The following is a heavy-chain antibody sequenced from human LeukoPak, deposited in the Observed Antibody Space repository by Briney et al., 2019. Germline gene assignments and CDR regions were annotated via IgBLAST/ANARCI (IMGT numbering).Heavy chain of an antibody. CDR3: ARPQGMAGATRLAFDI. Sequence: PSETLSLTCTVSGGSISSSSYYWGWIRQPPGKGLEWIGSIYYSGSTYYNPSLKSRVTISVDTSKNQFSLKLSSVTAADTAVYYCARPQGMAGATRLAFDIWGQGTMVTVSS. CDR2: IYYSGST. V-gene: IGHV4-39*01. CDR1: GGSISSSSYY. J-gene: IGHJ3*02. D-gene: IGHD1-26*01.